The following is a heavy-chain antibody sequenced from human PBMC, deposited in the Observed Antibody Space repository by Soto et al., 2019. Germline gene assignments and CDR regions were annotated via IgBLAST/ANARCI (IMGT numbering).Heavy chain of an antibody. V-gene: IGHV5-51*01. Sequence: PGESLKISCRTSGYRFNSYWNAWVRQMPGKGLEWMGIIFPSDSDTSYSPSFQGQVTISADRSTSTVFLQWASLKASDTAVYFCARKDKSGYFNWFDPWGQGTLVTVSS. CDR1: GYRFNSYW. J-gene: IGHJ5*02. CDR3: ARKDKSGYFNWFDP. D-gene: IGHD3-22*01. CDR2: IFPSDSDT.